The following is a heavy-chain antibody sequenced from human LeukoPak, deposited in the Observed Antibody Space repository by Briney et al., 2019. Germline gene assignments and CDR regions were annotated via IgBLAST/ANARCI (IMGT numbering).Heavy chain of an antibody. V-gene: IGHV3-23*01. CDR3: AKDYDSSGYYYVLSYYFDY. D-gene: IGHD3-22*01. CDR2: ISGSGGST. Sequence: PGGSLRLSCAASGFTFSSYAMSWVRQAPGKGLEWVSAISGSGGSTYYADSVKGRFTISRDSSKNTLYLQMNSLRAEDTAVYYCAKDYDSSGYYYVLSYYFDYWGQGTLVTVSS. CDR1: GFTFSSYA. J-gene: IGHJ4*02.